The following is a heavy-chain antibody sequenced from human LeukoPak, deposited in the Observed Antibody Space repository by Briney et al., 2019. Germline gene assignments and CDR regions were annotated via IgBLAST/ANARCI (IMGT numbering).Heavy chain of an antibody. Sequence: GGSLRLSCAASGFTFSSYAMSWVRQAPGKGLEWVSAISGSGGSTYYADSVKGRFTISRDNSKSTLYLQMNSLRAEDTAVYYCTREPTTVDTKGAFDIWGQGTMVTVSS. D-gene: IGHD4-17*01. V-gene: IGHV3-23*01. CDR3: TREPTTVDTKGAFDI. J-gene: IGHJ3*02. CDR2: ISGSGGST. CDR1: GFTFSSYA.